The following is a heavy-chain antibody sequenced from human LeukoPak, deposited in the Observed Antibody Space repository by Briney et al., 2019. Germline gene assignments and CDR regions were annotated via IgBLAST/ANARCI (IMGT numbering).Heavy chain of an antibody. J-gene: IGHJ5*02. D-gene: IGHD3-3*01. CDR2: IYHSGST. CDR3: AGGFPDDFFDP. V-gene: IGHV4-30-2*01. Sequence: PSETLSLTCAVSGGSTSSGGYSWSWIRQPPGKGLEWIGYIYHSGSTYYNPSLKSRVTISVDRSKNQFSLKLSSVTAADTAVYYCAGGFPDDFFDPWGQGTLVTVSS. CDR1: GGSTSSGGYS.